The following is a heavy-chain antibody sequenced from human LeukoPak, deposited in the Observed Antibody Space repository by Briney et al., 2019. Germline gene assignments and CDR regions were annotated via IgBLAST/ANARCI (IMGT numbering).Heavy chain of an antibody. CDR2: IHTTGRT. CDR3: ARANDDFDY. CDR1: GGSISNYY. J-gene: IGHJ4*02. D-gene: IGHD3-16*01. V-gene: IGHV4-4*07. Sequence: SETLSLTCTVSGGSISNYYWNWIRQSAGKGLELIGRIHTTGRTNYNPSLKSRVTMSVDTSKNQFSLKLSSVTAADTAVYYCARANDDFDYWGQGTLVTVSS.